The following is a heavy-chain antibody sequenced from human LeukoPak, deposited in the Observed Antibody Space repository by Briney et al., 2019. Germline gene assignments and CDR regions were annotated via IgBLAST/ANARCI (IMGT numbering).Heavy chain of an antibody. Sequence: ASVKVSCKASGYTFTGYYIHWVRQAAGQGLEWMGWISPNSGGANYAQKFRGRVTMTRDTSITTAYMELSSLKSDDTALYYCARVYHLWESYRYLFDYWGQGSLVTVSS. J-gene: IGHJ4*02. CDR2: ISPNSGGA. V-gene: IGHV1-2*02. D-gene: IGHD3-16*02. CDR3: ARVYHLWESYRYLFDY. CDR1: GYTFTGYY.